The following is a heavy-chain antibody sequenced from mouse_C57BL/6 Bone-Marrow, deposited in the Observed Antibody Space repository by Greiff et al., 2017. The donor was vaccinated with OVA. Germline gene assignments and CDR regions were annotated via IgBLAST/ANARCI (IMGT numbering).Heavy chain of an antibody. Sequence: VQLQQSGAELAKPGASVKLSCKPSGSTFTSYLLHWVKQRPGQGLEWIGYINPSSGYTKYNQKFKDKATLTADKTSSTAYMQLSSLTYKDSAVYYYARVYYDYPYYFDYWGQGTTLTVSS. CDR2: INPSSGYT. D-gene: IGHD2-4*01. CDR3: ARVYYDYPYYFDY. V-gene: IGHV1-7*01. CDR1: GSTFTSYL. J-gene: IGHJ2*01.